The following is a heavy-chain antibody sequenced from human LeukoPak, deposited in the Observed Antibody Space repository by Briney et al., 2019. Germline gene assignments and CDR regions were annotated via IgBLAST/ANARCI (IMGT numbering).Heavy chain of an antibody. D-gene: IGHD3-10*01. CDR1: GGSISSYY. CDR3: ARATSSYYYGSGSYYDYFDY. J-gene: IGHJ4*02. Sequence: KPSETLSLTCTVSGGSISSYYWGWIRQPAGKGLEWIGRIYTSGSTNYNPSLKSRVTMSVDTSKNQFSLKLSSVTAADTAVYYCARATSSYYYGSGSYYDYFDYWGQGTLVTVSS. V-gene: IGHV4-4*07. CDR2: IYTSGST.